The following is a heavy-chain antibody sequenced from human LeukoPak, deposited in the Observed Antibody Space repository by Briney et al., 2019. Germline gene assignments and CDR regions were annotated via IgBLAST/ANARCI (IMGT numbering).Heavy chain of an antibody. J-gene: IGHJ4*02. CDR1: GYTFTGYY. V-gene: IGHV1-2*02. Sequence: ASVKVSCKASGYTFTGYYMHWVRQAPGQGLEWMGWINPNSGGTNYAQKFQGRVTMTRDTSISTAYMELSRLRSDDTAVYYCARELETYSYDSSGYLGEGGFDYWGQGTLVTVSS. CDR2: INPNSGGT. D-gene: IGHD3-22*01. CDR3: ARELETYSYDSSGYLGEGGFDY.